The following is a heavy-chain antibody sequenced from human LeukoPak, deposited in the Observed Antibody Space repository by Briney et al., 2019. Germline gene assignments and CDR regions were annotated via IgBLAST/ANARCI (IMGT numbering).Heavy chain of an antibody. J-gene: IGHJ4*02. CDR3: AGGVPIGYCTYGVCYPPYYFDY. D-gene: IGHD2-8*01. Sequence: ASVKVSCKASGYTFINYNINWVRQATGQGLEWMGWVNPRSGNAGYLQKFQGRLTITRDTSIDTAYMDLSSLSSEDTAVYYCAGGVPIGYCTYGVCYPPYYFDYWGQGTLVTASS. CDR2: VNPRSGNA. V-gene: IGHV1-8*03. CDR1: GYTFINYN.